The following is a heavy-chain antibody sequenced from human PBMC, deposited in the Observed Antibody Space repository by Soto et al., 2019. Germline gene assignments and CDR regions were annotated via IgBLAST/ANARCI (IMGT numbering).Heavy chain of an antibody. J-gene: IGHJ4*02. CDR3: ARVGSEWEPVT. V-gene: IGHV3-74*01. D-gene: IGHD1-26*01. Sequence: EVQLVESGGGLVQPGGSLRLSCAASGFTFSSFWMQWVRQVPGKGLVWVSRINTDGSSTRYADSVKGRFTISRDNAKNTVNLQMNVPRAADTAVYYCARVGSEWEPVTWCQGALVTVSS. CDR2: INTDGSST. CDR1: GFTFSSFW.